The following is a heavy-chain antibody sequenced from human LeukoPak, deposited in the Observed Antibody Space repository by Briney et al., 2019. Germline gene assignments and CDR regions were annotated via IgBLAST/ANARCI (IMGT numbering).Heavy chain of an antibody. CDR2: INQDGSER. CDR3: ARDNWDYHFDF. V-gene: IGHV3-7*01. D-gene: IGHD1-7*01. J-gene: IGHJ4*02. CDR1: GFTFSTYW. Sequence: GGSLRLSCVASGFTFSTYWMTWVRQAPGKGLEWVASINQDGSERYYVDSVRGRFTIPRDNAKKSLYLQMNSLRAEDTAVFYCARDNWDYHFDFRGQGTLVTVSS.